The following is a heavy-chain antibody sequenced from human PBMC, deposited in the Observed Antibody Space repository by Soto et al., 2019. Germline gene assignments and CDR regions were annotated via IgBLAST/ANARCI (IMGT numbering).Heavy chain of an antibody. Sequence: ESGGGVVQPGRSLRLSCAASGFTFSSYGMHWVRQAPGKGLEWVAVISYDGSNKYYADSVKGRFTISRDNSKNTLYLQMNSLRAEDTAVYYCAKGFVRFLEWLLYFDYWGQGTLVTVSS. CDR3: AKGFVRFLEWLLYFDY. CDR2: ISYDGSNK. J-gene: IGHJ4*02. V-gene: IGHV3-30*18. CDR1: GFTFSSYG. D-gene: IGHD3-3*01.